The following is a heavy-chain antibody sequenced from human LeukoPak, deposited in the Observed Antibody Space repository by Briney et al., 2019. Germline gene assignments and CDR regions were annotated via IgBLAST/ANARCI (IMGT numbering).Heavy chain of an antibody. J-gene: IGHJ4*02. CDR1: GGTFSSYA. CDR2: IIPILGIA. V-gene: IGHV1-69*04. CDR3: ARDRDCGGDCYSFDY. Sequence: SEKVSCKASGGTFSSYAISWVRQAPGQGLEWMGRIIPILGIANYAQKFQGRVTITADKSTSTAYMELSSLRSEDTAVYYCARDRDCGGDCYSFDYWGQGTLVTVSS. D-gene: IGHD2-21*02.